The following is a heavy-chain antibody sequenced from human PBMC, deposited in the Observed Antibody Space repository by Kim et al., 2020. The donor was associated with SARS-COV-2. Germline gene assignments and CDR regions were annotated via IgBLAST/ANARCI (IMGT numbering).Heavy chain of an antibody. D-gene: IGHD3-10*01. Sequence: GGSLRLSCAASGFTVSSNYMSWVRQAPGKGLEWVSDIYSGGSTYYADSVKGRCTISRDNSKNTRHLQMNSLRAEDTAVYYCARDLASEYYGMDVWGQGTTGNVSS. CDR1: GFTVSSNY. V-gene: IGHV3-53*01. CDR2: IYSGGST. CDR3: ARDLASEYYGMDV. J-gene: IGHJ6*02.